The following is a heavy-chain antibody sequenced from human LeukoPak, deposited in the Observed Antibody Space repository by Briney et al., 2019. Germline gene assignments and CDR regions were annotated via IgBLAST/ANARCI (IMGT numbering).Heavy chain of an antibody. Sequence: SEALSLTCAVSGYSISSGYYWGWIRQPPGKGLEWIGNIYHSGSTYKNPSLKSRVTISLDTSKNQFSLKLSSVTAADTAMYYCARLSGAPVRHPIYHFDYWGQGTLVTVSS. J-gene: IGHJ4*02. CDR3: ARLSGAPVRHPIYHFDY. D-gene: IGHD2-2*02. V-gene: IGHV4-38-2*01. CDR1: GYSISSGYY. CDR2: IYHSGST.